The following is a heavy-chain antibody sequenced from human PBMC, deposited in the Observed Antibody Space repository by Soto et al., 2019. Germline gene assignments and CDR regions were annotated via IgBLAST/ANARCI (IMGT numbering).Heavy chain of an antibody. CDR1: GYTFTNYD. Sequence: GASVKLSCKASGYTFTNYDINWVRRANGQGLEWMGWVNPNSGNTGNAQKFQDRLILTRETSATTAYLELSGLTSDDTAIYYCARVVDVRPATYSGMDVWGPGTRVTVSS. D-gene: IGHD2-21*01. V-gene: IGHV1-8*01. J-gene: IGHJ6*02. CDR2: VNPNSGNT. CDR3: ARVVDVRPATYSGMDV.